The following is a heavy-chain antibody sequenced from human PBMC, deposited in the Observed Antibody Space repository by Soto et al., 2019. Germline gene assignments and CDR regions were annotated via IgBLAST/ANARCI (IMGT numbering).Heavy chain of an antibody. CDR2: IIPLFGTT. CDR1: GDTFKNCV. V-gene: IGHV1-69*01. J-gene: IGHJ6*02. D-gene: IGHD3-10*01. Sequence: QVQVVQSGVEVRRPGSSVKVSCNASGDTFKNCVISWVRQAPGQGLEWMGGIIPLFGTTDFAQRFQGRLTITTDESTTTAYMELSRLRSEETASYYCAAELGFGKLSVVWGQGTTVIVSS. CDR3: AAELGFGKLSVV.